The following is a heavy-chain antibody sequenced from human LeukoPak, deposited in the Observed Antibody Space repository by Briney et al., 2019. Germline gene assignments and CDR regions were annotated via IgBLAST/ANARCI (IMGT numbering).Heavy chain of an antibody. CDR2: ISFDGTNK. V-gene: IGHV3-30-3*01. CDR3: ARDMYDNGWSSFDY. Sequence: QPGGSLRLSCAASGFTFSNYAMHWVRQAPGKGLEWVAVISFDGTNKYYANSVQGRFTISRHNSKNTLYLQMNSLRADDTALYYCARDMYDNGWSSFDYWGQGTLVTVSS. J-gene: IGHJ4*02. CDR1: GFTFSNYA. D-gene: IGHD3-10*01.